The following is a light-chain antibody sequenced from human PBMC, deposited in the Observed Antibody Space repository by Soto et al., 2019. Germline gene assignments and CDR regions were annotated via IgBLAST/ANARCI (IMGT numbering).Light chain of an antibody. J-gene: IGLJ1*01. CDR2: GNS. CDR3: QSYDSSLSGCPYV. Sequence: QSVLKQPPSVSGAPGQRVTISCTGRSTNIGAGYDVHWYQQLPGTAPKLLIYGNSNRPSGVPDRFSGSKSGTSASLAITGLQAEDEADYYCQSYDSSLSGCPYVFGTGTKVTV. CDR1: STNIGAGYD. V-gene: IGLV1-40*01.